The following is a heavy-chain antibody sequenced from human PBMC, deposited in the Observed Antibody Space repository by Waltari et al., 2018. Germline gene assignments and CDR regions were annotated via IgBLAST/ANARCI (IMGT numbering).Heavy chain of an antibody. CDR1: GYTFTAFF. J-gene: IGHJ4*02. CDR2: INPNSGDT. V-gene: IGHV1-2*06. CDR3: ARSGGGTTTFGVAE. Sequence: QVQLVQSGAEVKKSGASVKVSCKASGYTFTAFFIHWVRKAPGQGLEWMGRINPNSGDTSYAQRFQGRVTMTGDTSITTAYMELTGLRSDDTAIYYCARSGGGTTTFGVAEWGKGSLVTVSS. D-gene: IGHD3-3*01.